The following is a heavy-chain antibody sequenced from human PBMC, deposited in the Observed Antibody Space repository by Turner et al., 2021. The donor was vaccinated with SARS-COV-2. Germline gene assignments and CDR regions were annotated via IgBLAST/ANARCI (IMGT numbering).Heavy chain of an antibody. CDR2: IDYSGST. V-gene: IGHV4-31*03. D-gene: IGHD4-17*01. J-gene: IGHJ4*02. Sequence: QVQLQESGPGLVKPSQTLSLTCPVSGGSISSGGYYWSWIRQHPGKGLEWIGYIDYSGSTYYNPSLKRRVTISVDTSKNQFSLKLSSVTAADTAVYYCARDYGGNSNYFDYWGQGTLVTVSS. CDR3: ARDYGGNSNYFDY. CDR1: GGSISSGGYY.